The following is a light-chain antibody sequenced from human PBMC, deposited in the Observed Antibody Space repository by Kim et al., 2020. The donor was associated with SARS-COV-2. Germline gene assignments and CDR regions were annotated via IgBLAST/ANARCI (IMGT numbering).Light chain of an antibody. CDR2: GAS. V-gene: IGKV3D-15*01. Sequence: VSPGERATRSCRASQSVNSNVAWYQQKPGQAPRLLIYGASSRATGISARFSGSGSGTDFALTITSLQSEDFAVYYCQQYSYWPLTFGGGTKVDIK. CDR1: QSVNSN. J-gene: IGKJ4*01. CDR3: QQYSYWPLT.